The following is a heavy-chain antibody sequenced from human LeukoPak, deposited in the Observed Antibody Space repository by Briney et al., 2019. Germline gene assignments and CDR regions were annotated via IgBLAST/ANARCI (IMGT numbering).Heavy chain of an antibody. Sequence: SETLSLTCTVSGGSISSYYWSWIRQPPGKGLEWIGYIYYSGSTNYSPSLKSRVTISVDTSKNQFSLKLSSVTAADTAVYYCARGHSSSWYPFRYYYYYYMDVWGKGTTVTVSS. CDR3: ARGHSSSWYPFRYYYYYYMDV. J-gene: IGHJ6*03. CDR1: GGSISSYY. D-gene: IGHD6-13*01. V-gene: IGHV4-59*01. CDR2: IYYSGST.